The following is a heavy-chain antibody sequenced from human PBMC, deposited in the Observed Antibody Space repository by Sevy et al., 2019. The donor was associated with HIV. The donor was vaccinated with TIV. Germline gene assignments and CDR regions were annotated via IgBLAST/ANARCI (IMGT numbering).Heavy chain of an antibody. V-gene: IGHV3-53*01. Sequence: GESLKISCAASGFTVSSNYMSWVRQAPGKGLEWVSVIYSGGSTYYADSVKGRFIISRDNSKNTLYLQMNSLRAEDTAVYYCARASFRITYYFDYWGQGTLVTVSS. CDR2: IYSGGST. J-gene: IGHJ4*02. CDR3: ARASFRITYYFDY. D-gene: IGHD3-3*02. CDR1: GFTVSSNY.